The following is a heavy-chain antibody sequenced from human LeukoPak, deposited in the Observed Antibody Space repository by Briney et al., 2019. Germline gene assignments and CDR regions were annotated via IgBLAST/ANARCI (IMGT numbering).Heavy chain of an antibody. J-gene: IGHJ6*02. D-gene: IGHD2-15*01. V-gene: IGHV3-53*04. CDR2: IYSSGST. CDR1: GFTVSSNY. CDR3: VRDVGGDYYGMDV. Sequence: GGSLRLSCAASGFTVSSNYMSWVRQAPGKGLEWVSVIYSSGSTYYADSVKGRFTISRHNSKNTLYLEMNSLRAEDTAVYYCVRDVGGDYYGMDVWGQGTTVTVCS.